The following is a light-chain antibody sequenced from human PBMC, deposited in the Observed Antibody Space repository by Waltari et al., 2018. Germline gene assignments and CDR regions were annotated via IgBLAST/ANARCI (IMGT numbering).Light chain of an antibody. Sequence: QSVLTQPPSVSAAPGQKVTISCSGTGSNIGNNFVSWYQQLPGTAPKLLIYDKNKPPSGIPDRVSGAESGTSATLGITGLQTGDEADYYCGTWDTDLSVVFGGGTKLTVL. J-gene: IGLJ2*01. V-gene: IGLV1-51*01. CDR2: DKN. CDR3: GTWDTDLSVV. CDR1: GSNIGNNF.